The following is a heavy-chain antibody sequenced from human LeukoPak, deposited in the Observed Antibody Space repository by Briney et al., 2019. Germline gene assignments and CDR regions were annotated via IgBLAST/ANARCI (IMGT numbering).Heavy chain of an antibody. Sequence: GGSLRLSCAASGFTFSSYAMHWVRQAPGKGLEWVAVISYDGSNKYYADSVKGRFTISRDNSKNTLYLQMNSLRAEDTAVYYCARDWGNIIVGAPTNPYYGMDVWGQGTTVTVSS. CDR1: GFTFSSYA. V-gene: IGHV3-30*04. D-gene: IGHD1-26*01. CDR3: ARDWGNIIVGAPTNPYYGMDV. CDR2: ISYDGSNK. J-gene: IGHJ6*02.